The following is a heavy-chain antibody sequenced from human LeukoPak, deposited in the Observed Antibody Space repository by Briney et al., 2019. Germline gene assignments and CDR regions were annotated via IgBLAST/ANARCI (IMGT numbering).Heavy chain of an antibody. V-gene: IGHV3-30-3*01. CDR1: GFTFSSYA. CDR3: ARQGSVVAANFDY. J-gene: IGHJ4*02. D-gene: IGHD2-15*01. Sequence: GGSLRLPCAASGFTFSSYAMHWVRQAPGKGLEWVAVISYDGSNKYYADSVKGRFTISGDNSKNTLYLQMNSLGGVDTAVFYCARQGSVVAANFDYWAREPWSPSPQ. CDR2: ISYDGSNK.